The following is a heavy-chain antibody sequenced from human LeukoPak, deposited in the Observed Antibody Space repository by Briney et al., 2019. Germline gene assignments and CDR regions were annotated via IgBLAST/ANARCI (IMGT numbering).Heavy chain of an antibody. Sequence: PGRSLRLSCAASGSTFSSYAMHWVRQAPGQGLEWLAVISYDGSNKYYADSVKGRFTISRDTSKNTLYLQMNSLRAEDTAVYYCARDGSGDYVGDYWGQGTLVTVSS. CDR3: ARDGSGDYVGDY. V-gene: IGHV3-30-3*01. CDR2: ISYDGSNK. J-gene: IGHJ4*02. CDR1: GSTFSSYA. D-gene: IGHD4-17*01.